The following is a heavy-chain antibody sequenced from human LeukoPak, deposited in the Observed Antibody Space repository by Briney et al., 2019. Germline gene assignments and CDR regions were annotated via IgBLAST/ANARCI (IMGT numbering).Heavy chain of an antibody. J-gene: IGHJ6*03. Sequence: GVSLRLSCAASGFTFSSNWMSWVRQAPGKGLEWVANIKQDGSEKYYVDSVKGRFTISRDNAKNSLYLQMNSLRAEDTAVYYCARDRDYYYYMDVWGKGTTVTVSS. CDR3: ARDRDYYYYMDV. CDR2: IKQDGSEK. V-gene: IGHV3-7*01. CDR1: GFTFSSNW.